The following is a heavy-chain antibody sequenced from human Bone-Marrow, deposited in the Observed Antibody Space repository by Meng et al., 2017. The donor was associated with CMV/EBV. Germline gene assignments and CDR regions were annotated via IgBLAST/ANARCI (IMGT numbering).Heavy chain of an antibody. V-gene: IGHV3-48*04. CDR3: AKEAPYSGTYHYFDY. Sequence: GESLKISCAASGFIFSDCRLNWVRQAPGKGLEWVAYIDTRSTGTNYGDSVKGRFTISRDDAKNSLFLQMSSRRAEDTDVYYCAKEAPYSGTYHYFDYWGQGILVTVSS. CDR2: IDTRSTGT. CDR1: GFIFSDCR. J-gene: IGHJ4*02. D-gene: IGHD1-26*01.